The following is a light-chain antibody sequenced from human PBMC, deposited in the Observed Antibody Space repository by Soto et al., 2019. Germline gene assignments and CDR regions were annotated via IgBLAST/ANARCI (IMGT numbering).Light chain of an antibody. CDR2: AAS. CDR3: QQYDGSSWT. Sequence: DIQMTHSPSILAACVRDEVASSCRASQSISSWLAWYQQKPGKAPKLLVYAASTLQSGVPSRFSGSGSGTDFTLTISRLEPEDFAAYYCQQYDGSSWTFGPGTKV. J-gene: IGKJ1*01. CDR1: QSISSW. V-gene: IGKV1-5*01.